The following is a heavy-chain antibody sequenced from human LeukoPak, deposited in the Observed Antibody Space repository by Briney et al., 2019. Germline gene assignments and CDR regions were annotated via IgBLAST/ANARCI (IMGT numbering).Heavy chain of an antibody. J-gene: IGHJ4*02. CDR3: ARHLSSSWYFDY. D-gene: IGHD6-13*01. CDR2: IYYSGST. CDR1: GGSISSSSDY. V-gene: IGHV4-39*01. Sequence: SETLSLTCTVSGGSISSSSDYGGWIRQPPGKGLEWIGSIYYSGSTYYNPSLKSRVTISVDTSKNQFSLKLSSVTAADTAVYYCARHLSSSWYFDYWGQGTLVTVSS.